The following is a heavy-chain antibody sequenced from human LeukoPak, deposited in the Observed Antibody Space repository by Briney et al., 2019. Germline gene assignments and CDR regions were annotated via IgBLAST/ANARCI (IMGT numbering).Heavy chain of an antibody. CDR3: ARAPEADAFDI. V-gene: IGHV3-48*04. Sequence: GGSLRLSCIPSGFTFSSYSMNWFRQAPGKGLEWVSYISSSGSTIYYADSVKGRFTISRDNAKNSLYLQMNSLRAEDTAVYYCARAPEADAFDIWGQGTMVTVSS. J-gene: IGHJ3*02. D-gene: IGHD1-14*01. CDR2: ISSSGSTI. CDR1: GFTFSSYS.